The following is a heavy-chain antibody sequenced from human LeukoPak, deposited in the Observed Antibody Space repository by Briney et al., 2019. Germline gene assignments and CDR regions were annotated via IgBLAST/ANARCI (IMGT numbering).Heavy chain of an antibody. CDR1: GFTFSSYW. D-gene: IGHD6-19*01. CDR3: ARDDSGPDY. V-gene: IGHV3-7*01. CDR2: MNQDGSEK. Sequence: GGSLGLSCAASGFTFSSYWMSWVRQAPGKGLEWVANMNQDGSEKYYVDSVKGRFTISRDNAENSLYLQMNSLRAEDTAVYYCARDDSGPDYWGQGTLVPVSS. J-gene: IGHJ4*02.